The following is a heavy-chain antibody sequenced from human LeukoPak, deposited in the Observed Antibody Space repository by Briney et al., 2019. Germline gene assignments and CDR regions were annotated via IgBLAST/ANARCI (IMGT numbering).Heavy chain of an antibody. Sequence: GGSLRLSCAASEFTFSSYSMNWVRQAPGKGLEWVSSISSSSSYIYYADSVKGRFTISRDNAKNSLYLQMNSLRAEDTAVYYCARAALMVRGAPDNWFDPWGQGTLVTVSS. J-gene: IGHJ5*02. CDR2: ISSSSSYI. CDR3: ARAALMVRGAPDNWFDP. D-gene: IGHD3-10*01. CDR1: EFTFSSYS. V-gene: IGHV3-21*01.